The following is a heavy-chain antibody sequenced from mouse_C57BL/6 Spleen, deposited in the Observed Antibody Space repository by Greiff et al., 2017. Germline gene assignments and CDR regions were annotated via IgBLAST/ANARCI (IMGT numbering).Heavy chain of an antibody. V-gene: IGHV1-82*01. CDR1: GYAFSSSW. D-gene: IGHD2-1*01. CDR3: ARWNYGNYEGYFDV. Sequence: QVQLQQSGPALVQPGASVKISCKASGYAFSSSWLNWVKQRPGKGLERIGRIYPGDGDTNYNGKLKGKATLTADNSSSTAYMQLSSLTSVDSAVYFCARWNYGNYEGYFDVWGTGTTVTVSA. J-gene: IGHJ1*03. CDR2: IYPGDGDT.